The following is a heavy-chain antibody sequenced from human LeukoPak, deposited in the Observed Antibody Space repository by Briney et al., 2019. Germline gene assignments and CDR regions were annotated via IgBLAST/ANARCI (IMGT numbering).Heavy chain of an antibody. CDR2: IDPSDGYT. CDR1: GYSFTSYW. J-gene: IGHJ4*02. Sequence: GESLKSSCNGSGYSFTSYWVSWWRRMAGKGPEWMGRIDPSDGYTTYSASFQGHVTISADKSISTAYLQWSSLKASDTDMYYSARRSGEDYWGQGTLVTVSS. V-gene: IGHV5-10-1*01. CDR3: ARRSGEDY. D-gene: IGHD3-10*01.